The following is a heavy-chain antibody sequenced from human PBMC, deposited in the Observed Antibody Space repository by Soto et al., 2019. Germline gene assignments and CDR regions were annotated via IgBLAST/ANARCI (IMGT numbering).Heavy chain of an antibody. CDR2: IHHSGGT. V-gene: IGHV4-34*01. CDR3: VRGPNNCFDP. Sequence: SETLSLTCAVYVGSFSSYYWSLIRQPPGKWLELIGEIHHSGGTNXXPSLKSRVXTSADTSKNQFXLRLRXFPSADSAVYYCVRGPNNCFDPWRQGTLVTVSS. J-gene: IGHJ5*02. CDR1: VGSFSSYY.